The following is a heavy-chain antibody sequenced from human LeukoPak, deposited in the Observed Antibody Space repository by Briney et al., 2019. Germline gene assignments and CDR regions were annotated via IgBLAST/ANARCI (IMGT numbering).Heavy chain of an antibody. D-gene: IGHD4/OR15-4a*01. J-gene: IGHJ4*02. CDR1: GFTFSSYE. CDR2: ISSSGSTI. V-gene: IGHV3-48*03. CDR3: ARANPSKRGLYDY. Sequence: TGGSLRLSCAASGFTFSSYEMNWVRQAPGKGLEWVSYISSSGSTIYYADSVKGRFTISRDNAKNSLYLQMNSLRAEDTAVYYCARANPSKRGLYDYWGQGTLVTVSS.